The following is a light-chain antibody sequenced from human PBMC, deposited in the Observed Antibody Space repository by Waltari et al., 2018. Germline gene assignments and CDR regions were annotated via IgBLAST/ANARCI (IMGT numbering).Light chain of an antibody. Sequence: DIVMTQSPDSLAVSLGERATINCKSSQSVLYSSNNNNYLAWYRQKPGQPPKLLFYWDSTRASGVPDRFSGSGSGTDFTLTISSLQAEDVAVYYCQQYYTTPRTFGQGTTVEIK. CDR2: WDS. CDR1: QSVLYSSNNNNY. V-gene: IGKV4-1*01. J-gene: IGKJ1*01. CDR3: QQYYTTPRT.